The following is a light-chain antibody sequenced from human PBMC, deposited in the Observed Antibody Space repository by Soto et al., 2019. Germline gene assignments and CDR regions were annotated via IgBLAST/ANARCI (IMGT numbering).Light chain of an antibody. V-gene: IGKV3-15*01. CDR3: QQYGSSPET. Sequence: EIVMTQSPATLSVSPGERATLSCRASQSVSSHLAWYQQKPGQAPRLLIFESSTRATGIPARFSGSGSGTDFTLTIGRLEPEDFAVYYCQQYGSSPETFGQGTKVDIK. CDR2: ESS. CDR1: QSVSSH. J-gene: IGKJ1*01.